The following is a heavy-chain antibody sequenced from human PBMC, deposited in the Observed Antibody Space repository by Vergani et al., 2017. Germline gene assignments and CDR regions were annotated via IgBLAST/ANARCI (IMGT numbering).Heavy chain of an antibody. Sequence: QVQLQESGPGLVKPSETLSLTCAVSGYSISSGYYWGWIRQPPGKGLEWIGSIYHSGSTYYNPSLKSRVTISVDTSKNQFSLKLSSVTAADTAVYYCARLSSSWSNFVYWGQGTLVTVSS. D-gene: IGHD6-13*01. CDR1: GYSISSGYY. V-gene: IGHV4-38-2*01. CDR2: IYHSGST. J-gene: IGHJ4*02. CDR3: ARLSSSWSNFVY.